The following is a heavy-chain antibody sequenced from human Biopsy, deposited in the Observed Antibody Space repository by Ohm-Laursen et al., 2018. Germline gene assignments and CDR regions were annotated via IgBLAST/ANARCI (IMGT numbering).Heavy chain of an antibody. Sequence: SETLSLTCTVSGGSISGSSWSWIRQAPGRGLEWVGYISYSGSTSNNPSLKSRITISVDTSKNQISLKMTFVTAADTAVYYCAKHGSGWTGDDALHIWGQGTMVTVSS. D-gene: IGHD6-19*01. CDR3: AKHGSGWTGDDALHI. J-gene: IGHJ3*02. CDR2: ISYSGST. V-gene: IGHV4-59*08. CDR1: GGSISGSS.